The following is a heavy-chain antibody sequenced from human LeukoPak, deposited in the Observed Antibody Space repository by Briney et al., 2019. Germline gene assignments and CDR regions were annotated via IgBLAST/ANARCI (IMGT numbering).Heavy chain of an antibody. CDR2: INPNSDVT. V-gene: IGHV1-2*02. CDR3: ARGRSFGELGVY. J-gene: IGHJ4*02. Sequence: ASVKVSCKASGYTFIDYYIYWVRQAPGQGLEWMGSINPNSDVTNYAQNFQGRVTMTRDTFIRTAYMELSRLTSDDTAVYYCARGRSFGELGVYWGQGTLLTVSS. CDR1: GYTFIDYY. D-gene: IGHD3-10*01.